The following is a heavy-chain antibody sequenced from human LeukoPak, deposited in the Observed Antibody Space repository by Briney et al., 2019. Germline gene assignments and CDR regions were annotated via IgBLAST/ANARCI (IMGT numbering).Heavy chain of an antibody. D-gene: IGHD3-22*01. CDR3: AKDMGDYYDSSGLLGDAFDI. Sequence: GGSLRLSCAASGFTFDDYAMHWVRQAPGKGLEWVSGISWNSGSICYADSVKGRFTISRDNAKNSLYLQMNSLRAEDTALYYCAKDMGDYYDSSGLLGDAFDIWGQGKMVTVSS. V-gene: IGHV3-9*01. CDR2: ISWNSGSI. J-gene: IGHJ3*02. CDR1: GFTFDDYA.